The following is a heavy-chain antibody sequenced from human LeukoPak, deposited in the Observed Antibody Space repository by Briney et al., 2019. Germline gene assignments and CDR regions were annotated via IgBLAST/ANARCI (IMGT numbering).Heavy chain of an antibody. CDR3: ARESHEGATRAYNWFDP. D-gene: IGHD1-26*01. J-gene: IGHJ5*02. CDR1: GFTFNTFA. CDR2: ISYDGDKQ. Sequence: GGSLRLSCAATGFTFNTFAMHWVRQAPGKGLEWLGLISYDGDKQIYPASVKGRFSFSRDNSNNTLYLQMNILRPEDTALYYCARESHEGATRAYNWFDPWGQGTLVSVSS. V-gene: IGHV3-30-3*01.